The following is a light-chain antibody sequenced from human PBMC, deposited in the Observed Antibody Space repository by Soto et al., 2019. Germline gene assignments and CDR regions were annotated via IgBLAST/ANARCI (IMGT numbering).Light chain of an antibody. CDR2: DAS. Sequence: EIVLTQSPDTLSLSPGERATLSCRASKSFSRSYLAWYQQKPGQAPRLLIYDASNRATGIPARFSGSGSGTDFTLTISSLEPEDFAVYYCQQRSNWPITFGQGTRLE. CDR3: QQRSNWPIT. CDR1: KSFSRSY. J-gene: IGKJ5*01. V-gene: IGKV3-11*01.